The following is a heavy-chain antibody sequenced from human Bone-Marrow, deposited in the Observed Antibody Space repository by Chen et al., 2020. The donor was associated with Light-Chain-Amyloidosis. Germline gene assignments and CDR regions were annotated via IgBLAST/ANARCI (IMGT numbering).Heavy chain of an antibody. Sequence: EVQLVESGGDLVQPGRSLRLSCTASGFTFDENAIHWVRQPPGKGLGWVSGITWNSGHIDYADSVKGRFTVSRDNAKSSLYLQMNSLRVEDTALYFCARDLASSAWYALDSWGQGTQVTVSS. D-gene: IGHD6-19*01. CDR3: ARDLASSAWYALDS. V-gene: IGHV3-9*01. J-gene: IGHJ4*02. CDR1: GFTFDENA. CDR2: ITWNSGHI.